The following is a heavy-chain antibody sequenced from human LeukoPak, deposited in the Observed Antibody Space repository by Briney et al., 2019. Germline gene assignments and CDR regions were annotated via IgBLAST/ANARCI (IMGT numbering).Heavy chain of an antibody. V-gene: IGHV3-30-3*01. J-gene: IGHJ3*02. CDR3: ASGGSYCSGGSCYADAFDI. Sequence: PGRSLRLSCAASGFTFSSYAMHWVRQAPGKGLEWVAVISYDGSNKYYADSVKGRFTISRDNSKNTLYLQMNSLRSEDTAVYYCASGGSYCSGGSCYADAFDIWGQGTMVTVSS. D-gene: IGHD2-15*01. CDR1: GFTFSSYA. CDR2: ISYDGSNK.